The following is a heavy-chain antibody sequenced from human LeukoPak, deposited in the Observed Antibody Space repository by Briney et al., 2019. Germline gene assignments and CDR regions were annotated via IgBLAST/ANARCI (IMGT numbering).Heavy chain of an antibody. CDR2: IRFDESRT. V-gene: IGHV3-30*02. Sequence: GGSLRLSCAASGFIFSNYGMHWVRQAPGKGLEWVAFIRFDESRTFYGDSVKGRFIISRDNSENTLFLHMHSLRPEDTAVYYCAKALYLTGAETDYVDHWGQGTLVTVSS. CDR3: AKALYLTGAETDYVDH. D-gene: IGHD6-19*01. J-gene: IGHJ4*02. CDR1: GFIFSNYG.